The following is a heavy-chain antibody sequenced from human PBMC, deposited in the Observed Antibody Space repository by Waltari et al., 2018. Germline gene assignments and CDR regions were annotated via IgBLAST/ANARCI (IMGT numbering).Heavy chain of an antibody. Sequence: QVQLVQSGAAVKKPGASVKVSCKASGYTFTSYDINWVRQAPGQWLEWMGWMNPNSGNTGYAQKFQGRVTMTRNTSISTAYMELSSLRSEDTAVYYCARVCYDFWSGYWGRWFDPWGQGTLVTVSS. CDR3: ARVCYDFWSGYWGRWFDP. D-gene: IGHD3-3*01. J-gene: IGHJ5*02. V-gene: IGHV1-8*01. CDR1: GYTFTSYD. CDR2: MNPNSGNT.